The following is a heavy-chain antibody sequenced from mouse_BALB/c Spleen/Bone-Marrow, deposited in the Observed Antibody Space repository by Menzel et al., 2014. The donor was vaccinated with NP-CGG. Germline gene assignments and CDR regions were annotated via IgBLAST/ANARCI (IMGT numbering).Heavy chain of an antibody. CDR2: INPSNGRT. D-gene: IGHD2-2*01. Sequence: QVQLQQSGAELVKPWASLKLSCKASGYTFTNYWIHWVKQRPGQGLEWIGEINPSNGRTNYNEKFKTKATLTVDKSSSTAYMQLSSLTSEDSAVNYCAARLSHLAMDYWGQGTSVTVSS. CDR3: AARLSHLAMDY. J-gene: IGHJ4*01. V-gene: IGHV1S81*02. CDR1: GYTFTNYW.